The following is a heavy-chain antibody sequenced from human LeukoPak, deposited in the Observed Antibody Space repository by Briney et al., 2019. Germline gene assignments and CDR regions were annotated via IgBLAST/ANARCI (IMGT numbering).Heavy chain of an antibody. J-gene: IGHJ4*02. V-gene: IGHV4-30-4*01. CDR2: IYYSGSS. CDR1: GGSISSGDYY. D-gene: IGHD4-17*01. CDR3: ARQIYGDLYYFDY. Sequence: SETLSLTCTVSGGSISSGDYYWSWIRQPPGKGREWIGYIYYSGSSYYIPSLKSRVTMSVDTSKNQFSLRLSSVTAADTAVYYCARQIYGDLYYFDYWGQGTLVTVSS.